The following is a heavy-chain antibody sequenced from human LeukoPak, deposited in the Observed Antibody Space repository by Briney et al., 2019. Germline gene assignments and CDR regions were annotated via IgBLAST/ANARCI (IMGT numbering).Heavy chain of an antibody. CDR2: ISSSGSTI. J-gene: IGHJ4*02. V-gene: IGHV3-11*04. Sequence: GGSLRLSCAASGFTFSDYYMSWIRQAPGKGLEWVSYISSSGSTIYYADSVKGRFAISRDNAKNSLYLQMNSLRAEDTAVYYCASAEYADSSPFDYWGQGTLVTVSS. CDR3: ASAEYADSSPFDY. CDR1: GFTFSDYY. D-gene: IGHD6-13*01.